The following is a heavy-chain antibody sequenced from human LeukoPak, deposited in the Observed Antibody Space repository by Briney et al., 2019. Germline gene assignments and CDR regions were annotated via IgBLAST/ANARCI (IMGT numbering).Heavy chain of an antibody. CDR2: IYPRGST. D-gene: IGHD3-10*01. J-gene: IGHJ4*02. CDR3: ARDYYGSGNYEALVG. CDR1: GGSISSGSYS. V-gene: IGHV4-30-2*01. Sequence: SETLSLTCAVSGGSISSGSYSWSWIRQPPGKGLEWIGYIYPRGSTYYNPSLKSRVILSLDKSANQFSLNLSSVTAADTAVYYCARDYYGSGNYEALVGWGQGTLVTVSS.